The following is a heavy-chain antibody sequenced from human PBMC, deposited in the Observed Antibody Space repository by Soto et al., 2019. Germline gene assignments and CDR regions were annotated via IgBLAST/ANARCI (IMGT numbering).Heavy chain of an antibody. CDR2: INHSGST. D-gene: IGHD2-2*01. V-gene: IGHV4-34*01. Sequence: SETLSLTCAVYGGSFSGYYWIWIRQPPGKGLEWIGEINHSGSTNYNPSLKSRVTISVDTSKNQFSLKLSSVTAADTAVYYCARVVDGCSSTSCYRPVMDVWGQGTTVTVSS. CDR1: GGSFSGYY. J-gene: IGHJ6*02. CDR3: ARVVDGCSSTSCYRPVMDV.